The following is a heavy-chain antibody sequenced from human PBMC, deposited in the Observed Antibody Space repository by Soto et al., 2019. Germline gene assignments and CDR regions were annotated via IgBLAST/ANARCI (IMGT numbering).Heavy chain of an antibody. CDR2: IWYDGSNK. J-gene: IGHJ4*02. Sequence: GGSLRLSCAASGFPFSSYGMHWVRQAPGKGLDWVGVIWYDGSNKDYAESVKGRFTISRDNSKNMLYLQMNSLRADDTAVYYCASSINWGQGTLVTVSS. CDR3: ASSIN. CDR1: GFPFSSYG. V-gene: IGHV3-33*03.